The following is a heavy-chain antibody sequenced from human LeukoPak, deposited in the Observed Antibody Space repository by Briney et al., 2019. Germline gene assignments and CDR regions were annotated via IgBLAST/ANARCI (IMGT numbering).Heavy chain of an antibody. D-gene: IGHD7-27*01. V-gene: IGHV4-61*02. Sequence: TLSLICTVSGGSISSGSYYWSWIRQPAGKGLEWIGRIYTSGSTNYNPSLKSRVTISVDTSKNQFSLKLSSVTAADTAVYYCVTGENFDYWGQGTLVTVSS. J-gene: IGHJ4*02. CDR2: IYTSGST. CDR1: GGSISSGSYY. CDR3: VTGENFDY.